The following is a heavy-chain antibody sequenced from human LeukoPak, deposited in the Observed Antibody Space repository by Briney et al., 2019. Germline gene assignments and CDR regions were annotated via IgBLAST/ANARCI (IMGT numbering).Heavy chain of an antibody. V-gene: IGHV3-30*18. J-gene: IGHJ1*01. CDR2: ISHDGSSK. D-gene: IGHD6-19*01. CDR3: ANGYTSGWTGYFQH. Sequence: GGSLRLSCAAPGFTFSSYGMHWVRQAPGKGLEWVAVISHDGSSKYYADSVKGRFTISRDNSKNTLYLQMNSLRAEDTAVYHCANGYTSGWTGYFQHWGQGTLVVVSS. CDR1: GFTFSSYG.